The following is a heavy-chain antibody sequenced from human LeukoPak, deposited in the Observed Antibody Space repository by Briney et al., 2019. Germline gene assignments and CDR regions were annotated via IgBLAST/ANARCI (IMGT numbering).Heavy chain of an antibody. D-gene: IGHD2-2*02. J-gene: IGHJ4*02. CDR3: AKDMGYCSSTSCYTWLDY. Sequence: PGRSLRLSCAASGFTFDDYAMHWVRQAPGKGLEWVSGISWNSGSIGYADSVKGRFTISRDNAKNSLYLQMNSLRAEDTALCYCAKDMGYCSSTSCYTWLDYWGQGTLVTVSS. CDR1: GFTFDDYA. CDR2: ISWNSGSI. V-gene: IGHV3-9*01.